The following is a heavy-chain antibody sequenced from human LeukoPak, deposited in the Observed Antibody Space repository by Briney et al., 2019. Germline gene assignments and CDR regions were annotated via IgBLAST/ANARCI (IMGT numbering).Heavy chain of an antibody. J-gene: IGHJ4*02. CDR3: ARDSTYYYDSGSSGPHYFDN. CDR2: ISSGGTYE. Sequence: GGSLRLSCAASGFTFSNYAMHWVRQAPGKGLEWVSLISSGGTYEYYADSVKGRFTISRDNSENTLYLQLNSLRAEDTAVYYCARDSTYYYDSGSSGPHYFDNWGQGTLVTVSS. D-gene: IGHD3-10*01. V-gene: IGHV3-30*01. CDR1: GFTFSNYA.